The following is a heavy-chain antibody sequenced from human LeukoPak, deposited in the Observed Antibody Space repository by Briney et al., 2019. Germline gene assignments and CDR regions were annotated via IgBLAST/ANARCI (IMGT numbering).Heavy chain of an antibody. D-gene: IGHD1-1*01. J-gene: IGHJ4*02. Sequence: GGSLRLSCAASGFTFSSYTMHWIRQAPGKGLEWVSSISGSNSYIFYADSVKGRFTVSRGNAKDSLYLQMNSLRAEDTAVYYCARALTTLTYEGYWGQGTLVTVSS. CDR1: GFTFSSYT. CDR2: ISGSNSYI. CDR3: ARALTTLTYEGY. V-gene: IGHV3-21*01.